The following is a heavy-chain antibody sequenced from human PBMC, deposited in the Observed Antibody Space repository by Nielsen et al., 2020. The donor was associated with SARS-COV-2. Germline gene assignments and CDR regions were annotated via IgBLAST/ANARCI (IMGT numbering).Heavy chain of an antibody. V-gene: IGHV3-23*01. Sequence: GESLKISCAASGFTFSSYAMSWVRQAPGKGLEWVSAISGSGGSTYYADSVKGRFTISRDNSKNTLYLQMNSLRAEDTAVYYCAKDQGGSGSYYSYYYGMDVWGQGTTVTVSS. J-gene: IGHJ6*02. CDR2: ISGSGGST. CDR1: GFTFSSYA. CDR3: AKDQGGSGSYYSYYYGMDV. D-gene: IGHD3-10*01.